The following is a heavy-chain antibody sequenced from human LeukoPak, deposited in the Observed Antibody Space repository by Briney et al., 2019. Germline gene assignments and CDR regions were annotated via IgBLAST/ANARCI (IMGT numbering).Heavy chain of an antibody. CDR3: ASGIAECYYDSSGYYTYFDY. V-gene: IGHV4-34*01. J-gene: IGHJ4*02. Sequence: PSETLSLTCAVYGGSFSGYYWSWIRQPPGKGLEWIGEINHSGSTNYNPSLKSRVTISVDTSKNQFSLKLSSVTAADTAVYYCASGIAECYYDSSGYYTYFDYWVQGTLVTVSS. CDR2: INHSGST. CDR1: GGSFSGYY. D-gene: IGHD3-22*01.